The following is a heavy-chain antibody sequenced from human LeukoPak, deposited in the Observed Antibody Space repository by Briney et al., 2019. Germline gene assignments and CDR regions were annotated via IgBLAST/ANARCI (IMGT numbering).Heavy chain of an antibody. Sequence: SETLSLTCTVSGGSISSGSYYWSWIRQPAGKGLEWIGRIYTSGSTNYNPSLKSRVTISVDTSKNQFSLKLSSVTAADTAVYYCASHRIAAASYWGQGTLVTVSS. CDR1: GGSISSGSYY. CDR3: ASHRIAAASY. J-gene: IGHJ4*02. D-gene: IGHD6-13*01. V-gene: IGHV4-61*02. CDR2: IYTSGST.